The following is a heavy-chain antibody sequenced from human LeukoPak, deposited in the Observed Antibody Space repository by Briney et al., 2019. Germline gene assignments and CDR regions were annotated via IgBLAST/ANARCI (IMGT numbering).Heavy chain of an antibody. Sequence: GGSLRLSCAASGFTFSSYSMNWVRQAPGKGLEWVGFIRSKAYGGTTENAASVKGRFTISRDDSKSIAYLQMNSLKTEDTAVYYCTTPSGYSSGWRWVGYFDYWGQGTLVTVSS. CDR1: GFTFSSYS. D-gene: IGHD6-19*01. V-gene: IGHV3-49*04. CDR3: TTPSGYSSGWRWVGYFDY. J-gene: IGHJ4*02. CDR2: IRSKAYGGTT.